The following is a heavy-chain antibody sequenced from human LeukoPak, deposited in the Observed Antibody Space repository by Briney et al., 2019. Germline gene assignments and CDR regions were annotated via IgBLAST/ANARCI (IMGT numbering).Heavy chain of an antibody. CDR1: GGSISSDC. CDR2: IYYSGST. CDR3: ARTYDSSGYSRFDY. V-gene: IGHV4-59*08. J-gene: IGHJ4*02. Sequence: SETLSVTCTVSGGSISSDCWSWIRQPPGKGLEWIGYIYYSGSTNYNPSLKSRVTISVDTSKNQFSLKLSSVTAADTAVYYCARTYDSSGYSRFDYWGQGTLVTVSS. D-gene: IGHD3-22*01.